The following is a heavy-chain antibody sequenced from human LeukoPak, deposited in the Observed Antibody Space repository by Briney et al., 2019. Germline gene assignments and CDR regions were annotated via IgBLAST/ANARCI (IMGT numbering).Heavy chain of an antibody. CDR3: ARSTHYYDSSGYFYFDY. J-gene: IGHJ4*02. CDR2: IKQDGSEK. CDR1: GFISSSYW. D-gene: IGHD3-22*01. Sequence: GGSLRLSCAASGFISSSYWMSWVRQAPGKGLEWVANIKQDGSEKYYVDSVKGRFTISRDNAKNSLYLQMSSLRGEDTAVYYCARSTHYYDSSGYFYFDYWGQGTLVTVSS. V-gene: IGHV3-7*01.